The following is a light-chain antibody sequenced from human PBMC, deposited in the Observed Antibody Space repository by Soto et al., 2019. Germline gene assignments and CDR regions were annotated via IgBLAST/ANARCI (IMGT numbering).Light chain of an antibody. J-gene: IGKJ4*01. CDR2: GAS. Sequence: EIVMTQSPATLSVSPGERATLSCRASQSISSYLAWYQQKPGQAPRLLIYGASTRATGIPARFSGSGSGTEFTLPISSLQSEDFAVYYCQQYNNWPLTFGGGNKVEIK. CDR3: QQYNNWPLT. CDR1: QSISSY. V-gene: IGKV3-15*01.